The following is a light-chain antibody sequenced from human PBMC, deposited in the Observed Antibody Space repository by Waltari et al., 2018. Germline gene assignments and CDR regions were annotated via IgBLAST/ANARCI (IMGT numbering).Light chain of an antibody. CDR2: GPS. J-gene: IGKJ1*01. CDR3: QHHVSLPAT. Sequence: ETVLTQSPGPLSFSPGERATLTCSASHSLSRYLAWYQQKPGQAPRLLIYGPSTRATGIPDRFSGSGSGTDFSLTISRLEPEDFAVYYCQHHVSLPATFGQGTKVEIK. CDR1: HSLSRY. V-gene: IGKV3-20*01.